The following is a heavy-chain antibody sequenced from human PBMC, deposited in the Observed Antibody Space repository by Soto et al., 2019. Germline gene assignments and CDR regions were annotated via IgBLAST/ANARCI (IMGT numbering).Heavy chain of an antibody. CDR2: IYYSGST. D-gene: IGHD6-19*01. J-gene: IGHJ6*02. Sequence: NPSETLSLTCTVSGGSISSGGYYWSWIRQHPGKGLEWIGYIYYSGSTYYNPSLKSRVTISVDTSKNQFSLKLSSVTAADTAVYYCARDSSGWNGDYYYGMDVWGQGTTVTVSS. V-gene: IGHV4-31*03. CDR3: ARDSSGWNGDYYYGMDV. CDR1: GGSISSGGYY.